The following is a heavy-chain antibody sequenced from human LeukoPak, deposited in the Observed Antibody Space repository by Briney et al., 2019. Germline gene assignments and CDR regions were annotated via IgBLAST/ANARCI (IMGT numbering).Heavy chain of an antibody. CDR1: GFTFSSYG. Sequence: GGSLRLSCAASGFTFSSYGMHWVRQAPGKGLEWMAFIRYDGSNKYYADSVKGRFTISRDNSKNTLYLQMNSLRAEDTAVYYCAKDLDIVVVPASTGFDYWGQGTLVTVSS. CDR2: IRYDGSNK. J-gene: IGHJ4*02. D-gene: IGHD2-2*03. V-gene: IGHV3-30*02. CDR3: AKDLDIVVVPASTGFDY.